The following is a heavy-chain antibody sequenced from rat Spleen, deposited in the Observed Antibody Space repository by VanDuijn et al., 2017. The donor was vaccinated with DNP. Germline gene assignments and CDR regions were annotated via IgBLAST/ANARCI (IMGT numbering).Heavy chain of an antibody. J-gene: IGHJ2*01. CDR2: INSRGGGS. CDR1: KFTFNNYW. D-gene: IGHD4-1*01. V-gene: IGHV5-31*01. Sequence: EVHLVESGGDLVQPGRSLKLSCVVSKFTFNNYWMTWFRQVPGRGLEWVASINSRGGGSYYPDSVKGRFTISRDNAKSTLYLQMNSLRSEDMATYYCARHVLPLRVWDYWGQGVMVTVSS. CDR3: ARHVLPLRVWDY.